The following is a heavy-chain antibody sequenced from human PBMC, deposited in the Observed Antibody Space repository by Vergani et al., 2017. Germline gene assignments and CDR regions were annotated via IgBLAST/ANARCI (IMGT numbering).Heavy chain of an antibody. Sequence: EVQLLESGGGLVQPGGSLRLPCAASGFTFSSYAMSWVRQAPGKGLEGVSAISGIGGSTYYADSVKGRFTISRDNSKNTLYLQMNSLRAEDTAVYYCAKGVDNWNPYWYFDLWGRGTLVTVSS. CDR3: AKGVDNWNPYWYFDL. CDR2: ISGIGGST. CDR1: GFTFSSYA. J-gene: IGHJ2*01. D-gene: IGHD1-20*01. V-gene: IGHV3-23*01.